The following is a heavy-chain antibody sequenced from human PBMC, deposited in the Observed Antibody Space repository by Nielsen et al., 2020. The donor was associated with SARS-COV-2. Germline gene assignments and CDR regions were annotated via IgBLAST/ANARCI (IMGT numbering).Heavy chain of an antibody. J-gene: IGHJ5*02. CDR2: IYYSGST. D-gene: IGHD6-6*01. CDR1: GGSISSSSYY. V-gene: IGHV4-39*01. CDR3: ARLGSSSWFDP. Sequence: SETLSLTCTVSGGSISSSSYYWGWIRQPPGKGLEWIGGIYYSGSTYYNPSLKSRVTISVDTSKNQFSLKLSSVTAADTAVYYCARLGSSSWFDPWGQGTLVTVSS.